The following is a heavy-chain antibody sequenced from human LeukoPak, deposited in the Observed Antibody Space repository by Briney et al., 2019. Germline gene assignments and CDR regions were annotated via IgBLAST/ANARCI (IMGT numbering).Heavy chain of an antibody. J-gene: IGHJ6*04. CDR3: AELGITMIGGV. CDR1: GFTSSSYS. V-gene: IGHV3-21*01. CDR2: ISSSSSYI. Sequence: GGSLRLSCAASGFTSSSYSMNWVRQAPGKGLEWVSSISSSSSYIYYADSVKGRFTISRDNAKNSLYLQMNSLRAEDTAVYYCAELGITMIGGVWGKGTTVTISS. D-gene: IGHD3-10*02.